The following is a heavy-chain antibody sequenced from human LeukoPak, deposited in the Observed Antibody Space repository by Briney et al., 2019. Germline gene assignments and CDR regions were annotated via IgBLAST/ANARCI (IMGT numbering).Heavy chain of an antibody. D-gene: IGHD6-13*01. Sequence: SVKVSCKASGFTFTSSAMQWVRQARGQRLEWIGWIVVGSGNTNYAQKFQERVTITRDMSTSTAYMELSSLRSEDTAVYYCAADQWQQLGNNWFDPWGQGTLVTVSS. CDR3: AADQWQQLGNNWFDP. CDR1: GFTFTSSA. CDR2: IVVGSGNT. V-gene: IGHV1-58*02. J-gene: IGHJ5*02.